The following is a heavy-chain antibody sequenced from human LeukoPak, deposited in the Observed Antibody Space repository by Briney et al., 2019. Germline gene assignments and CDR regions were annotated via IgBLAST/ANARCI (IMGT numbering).Heavy chain of an antibody. CDR3: AVRVRFLEWFDI. V-gene: IGHV1-18*01. Sequence: ASVKVSCKASGYTFTSYGISWVRQAPGQGLEWMGWISAYNGNTNYAQKLQGRVTMTTDTSTSTAYMELKSLRSDDTAVYYCAVRVRFLEWFDIWGQGTMVTVSS. D-gene: IGHD3-3*01. CDR2: ISAYNGNT. J-gene: IGHJ3*02. CDR1: GYTFTSYG.